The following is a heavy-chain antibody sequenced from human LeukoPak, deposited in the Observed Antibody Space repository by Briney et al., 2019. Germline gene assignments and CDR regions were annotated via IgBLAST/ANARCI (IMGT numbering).Heavy chain of an antibody. CDR3: AKDGGLWVSAHWGDS. J-gene: IGHJ4*02. CDR1: GFTFSSYA. D-gene: IGHD7-27*01. Sequence: GGSLRLSCAVSGFTFSSYAMSWVRQAPGKGLEWVSAVSVSGGSTYYADSVKGRFTISRDNSKNTLYLQMNSLRAEDTAVYYCAKDGGLWVSAHWGDSWGRGTLVTVSS. V-gene: IGHV3-23*01. CDR2: VSVSGGST.